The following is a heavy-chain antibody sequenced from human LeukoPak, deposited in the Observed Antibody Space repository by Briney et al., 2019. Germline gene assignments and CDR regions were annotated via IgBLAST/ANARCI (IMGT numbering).Heavy chain of an antibody. CDR2: MNPNSGNT. V-gene: IGHV1-8*01. D-gene: IGHD3-22*01. CDR3: ARAYYYDSSGYSPFFDY. Sequence: ASVKVSCKASGYTFTSYDINWVRQATGQGLEWMGWMNPNSGNTGYAQKFQGRVTMTRNTSISTAYMELSSLRSDDTAVYYCARAYYYDSSGYSPFFDYWGQGTLVTVS. CDR1: GYTFTSYD. J-gene: IGHJ4*02.